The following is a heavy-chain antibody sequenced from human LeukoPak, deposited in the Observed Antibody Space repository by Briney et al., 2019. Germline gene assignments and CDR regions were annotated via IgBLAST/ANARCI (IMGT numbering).Heavy chain of an antibody. J-gene: IGHJ5*02. CDR1: GGSFSGFY. D-gene: IGHD3-22*01. CDR3: ASQEHYYDSSGYLS. Sequence: SETLSLTCAVYGGSFSGFYWSWIRQPPGQGLEWIGEINHSGSTNYNPSLKSRVAISVDTSKNQFSLNLSSVTAADTAVYYCASQEHYYDSSGYLSWGQGTLVTVSS. V-gene: IGHV4-34*01. CDR2: INHSGST.